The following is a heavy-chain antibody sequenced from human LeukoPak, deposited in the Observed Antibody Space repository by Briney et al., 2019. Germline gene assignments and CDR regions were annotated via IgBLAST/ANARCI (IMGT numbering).Heavy chain of an antibody. V-gene: IGHV3-7*03. CDR2: IKQDGSEK. CDR3: AIAKGPVGIVVAATGVFGY. CDR1: EFTFSNFW. Sequence: GGSLRLSCSASEFTFSNFWMSWVRQAPGKGPEWVANIKQDGSEKYYVDSVKGRFTISRDNAETSLHLQMNSLRAEDTAVYYCAIAKGPVGIVVAATGVFGYWGQGTLVTVSS. D-gene: IGHD6-19*01. J-gene: IGHJ4*02.